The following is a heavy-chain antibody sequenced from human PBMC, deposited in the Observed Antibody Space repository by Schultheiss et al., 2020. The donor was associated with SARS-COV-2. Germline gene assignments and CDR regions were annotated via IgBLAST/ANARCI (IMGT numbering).Heavy chain of an antibody. D-gene: IGHD3-22*01. CDR3: ARDSGYYDSSGYYSNWFDP. CDR1: GGSISSSSYY. J-gene: IGHJ5*02. CDR2: IYYSGST. V-gene: IGHV4-39*07. Sequence: SQTLSLTCTVSGGSISSSSYYWGWIRQPPGKGLEWIGSIYYSGSTYYNPSLKSRVTISVDTSKNQFSLKLSSVTAADTAVYYCARDSGYYDSSGYYSNWFDPWGQGTLVTVSS.